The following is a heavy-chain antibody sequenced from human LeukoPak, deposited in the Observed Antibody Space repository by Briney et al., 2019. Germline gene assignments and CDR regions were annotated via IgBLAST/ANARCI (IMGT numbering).Heavy chain of an antibody. Sequence: QPGGSLRLSCAASGFTFSNYAMSWVRQAPGKGLEWVSSITGSGGSTYYADSVKGRFTTSRDNSKNTLYLQMSSLRAEDTAVYYCAKDKGDFWSGHHYWGQGTLVTVSS. CDR1: GFTFSNYA. CDR3: AKDKGDFWSGHHY. V-gene: IGHV3-23*01. J-gene: IGHJ4*02. CDR2: ITGSGGST. D-gene: IGHD3-3*01.